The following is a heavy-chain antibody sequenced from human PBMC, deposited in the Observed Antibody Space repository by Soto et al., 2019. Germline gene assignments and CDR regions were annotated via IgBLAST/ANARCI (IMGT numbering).Heavy chain of an antibody. V-gene: IGHV4-4*02. CDR3: AREARSYGYVGIVYYGMDV. J-gene: IGHJ6*02. CDR2: IYHSGST. CDR1: GGSISSSNW. D-gene: IGHD5-18*01. Sequence: QVQLQESGPGLVKPSGTLSLTCAVSGGSISSSNWWSWVRQPPGKGLEWIGAIYHSGSTNYNPSLKSRVTISVDKSKNQFSLKLSSVTAADTAVYYCAREARSYGYVGIVYYGMDVWGQGTTVTVSS.